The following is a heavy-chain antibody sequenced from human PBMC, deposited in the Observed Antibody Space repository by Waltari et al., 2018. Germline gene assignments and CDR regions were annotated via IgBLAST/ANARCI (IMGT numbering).Heavy chain of an antibody. Sequence: QGQLVESGGGVVQPGGSLSLPCSASGFTFSTHAFHWVRQAPGKGLEWVAVISDDGTKSSFADSVKGRFTLSRDNSKNTLYLQMKTLRPEDTAMYYCARDVVFRYFDWSAFDIWGQGTMVTVSS. V-gene: IGHV3-30*01. CDR2: ISDDGTKS. CDR1: GFTFSTHA. D-gene: IGHD3-9*01. CDR3: ARDVVFRYFDWSAFDI. J-gene: IGHJ3*02.